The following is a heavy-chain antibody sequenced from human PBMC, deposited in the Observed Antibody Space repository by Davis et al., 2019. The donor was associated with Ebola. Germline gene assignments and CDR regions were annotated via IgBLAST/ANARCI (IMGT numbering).Heavy chain of an antibody. J-gene: IGHJ4*02. Sequence: SVKVSCKASGGTFSSYAISWVRQAPGQGLEWMGGIIPIFGTANYAQKFQGRVTITADESTSTAYMELSSLRSEDTAVYYCARDVREELEWGLFDYWGQGTLVTVSS. V-gene: IGHV1-69*13. CDR1: GGTFSSYA. CDR3: ARDVREELEWGLFDY. CDR2: IIPIFGTA. D-gene: IGHD3-10*02.